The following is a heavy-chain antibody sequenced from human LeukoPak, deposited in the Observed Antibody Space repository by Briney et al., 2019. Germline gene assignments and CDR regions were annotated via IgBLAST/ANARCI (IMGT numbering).Heavy chain of an antibody. CDR2: INPNSGGT. Sequence: GASVKVSCKASGYTFTGYYMHWVRQAPGQGLEWMGWINPNSGGTNYAQKFQGRVTMTRDTSISTAYMELSRLRSDDTAVYYCAREALYYDSSGYYLQRGAFDIWGQGTMVTVSS. CDR1: GYTFTGYY. V-gene: IGHV1-2*02. J-gene: IGHJ3*02. D-gene: IGHD3-22*01. CDR3: AREALYYDSSGYYLQRGAFDI.